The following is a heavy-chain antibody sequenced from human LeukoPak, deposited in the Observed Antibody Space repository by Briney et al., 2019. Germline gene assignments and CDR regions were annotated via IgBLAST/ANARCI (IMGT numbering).Heavy chain of an antibody. CDR2: VIPIFGTA. J-gene: IGHJ4*02. CDR3: ARNREGYCSGGSCNYYFDY. D-gene: IGHD2-15*01. V-gene: IGHV1-69*13. Sequence: ASVKVSCKASGGTFSSYAISWVRQAPGQGLEWMGGVIPIFGTANYAQKFQGRVTITADESTSTAYMELSSLSSEDTAVYYCARNREGYCSGGSCNYYFDYWGQGTLVTVSS. CDR1: GGTFSSYA.